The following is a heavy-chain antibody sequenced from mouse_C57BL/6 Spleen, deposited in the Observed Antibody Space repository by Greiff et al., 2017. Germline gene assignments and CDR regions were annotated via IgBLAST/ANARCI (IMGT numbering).Heavy chain of an antibody. V-gene: IGHV3-6*01. CDR2: ISYDGSN. D-gene: IGHD2-5*01. CDR1: GYSITSGYY. J-gene: IGHJ3*01. Sequence: EVKLQESGPGLVKPSQSLSLTCSVTGYSITSGYYWNWIRQFPGNKLEWMGYISYDGSNNYNPSLKNRISITRDTSKNQFFLKLNSVTTEDTATYYCAREGVYYSNYGGFAYWGQGTLVTVSA. CDR3: AREGVYYSNYGGFAY.